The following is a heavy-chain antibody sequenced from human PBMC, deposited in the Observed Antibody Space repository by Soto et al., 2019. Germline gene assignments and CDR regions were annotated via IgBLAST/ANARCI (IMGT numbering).Heavy chain of an antibody. D-gene: IGHD1-1*01. CDR2: INPNGGRT. J-gene: IGHJ4*03. CDR1: GYSFSNYS. Sequence: VQLVQSGAEVKKPGASVQVSCKTSGYSFSNYSMHWVRQVPGQGLEWMGKINPNGGRTSLEQKFKEAGTWTRDKSTNRVYMELISLPSDHTAVEDGAREGVQLWPRYYFDYWGHWTLVPVSS. V-gene: IGHV1-46*01. CDR3: AREGVQLWPRYYFDY.